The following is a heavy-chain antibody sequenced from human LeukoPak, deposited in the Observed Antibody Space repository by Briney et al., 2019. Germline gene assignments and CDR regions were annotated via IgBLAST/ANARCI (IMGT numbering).Heavy chain of an antibody. Sequence: SETLSLTCTVSGGSISSGGYYWSWIRQHPGKWLEWIGCIYYSGSTYYNPSLKGRVTISVDTSKNQFSLKLSSVTAADTAVYYCARAYRIAVARPFDYWGQGTLVTVSS. D-gene: IGHD6-19*01. CDR2: IYYSGST. V-gene: IGHV4-31*03. CDR3: ARAYRIAVARPFDY. CDR1: GGSISSGGYY. J-gene: IGHJ4*02.